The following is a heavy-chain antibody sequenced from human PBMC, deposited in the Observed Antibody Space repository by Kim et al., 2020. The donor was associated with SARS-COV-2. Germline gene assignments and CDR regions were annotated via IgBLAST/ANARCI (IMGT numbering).Heavy chain of an antibody. J-gene: IGHJ4*02. CDR2: ISNDETYK. CDR1: GFSFSSRG. Sequence: GGSLRLSCAASGFSFSSRGIHWVRQAPGKGLEWVGVISNDETYKNYADSVKGRFTISRDNSKNTVDLQMNSLRVEDTAVYYCARAREKSFDYWGQGTLVT. CDR3: ARAREKSFDY. V-gene: IGHV3-30*03.